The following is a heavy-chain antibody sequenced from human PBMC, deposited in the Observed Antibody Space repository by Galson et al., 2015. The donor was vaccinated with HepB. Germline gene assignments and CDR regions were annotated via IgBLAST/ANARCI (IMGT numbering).Heavy chain of an antibody. D-gene: IGHD6-13*01. CDR1: GFTFSSYG. CDR2: ISYDGSNK. V-gene: IGHV3-30*18. Sequence: SLRLSCAASGFTFSSYGMHWVRQAPGKGLEWVAVISYDGSNKYYADSVKGRFTISRDNSKNTLYLQMSSLRAEDTAVYYCAKDYSSSWRLGFDYWGQGTLATVSS. CDR3: AKDYSSSWRLGFDY. J-gene: IGHJ4*02.